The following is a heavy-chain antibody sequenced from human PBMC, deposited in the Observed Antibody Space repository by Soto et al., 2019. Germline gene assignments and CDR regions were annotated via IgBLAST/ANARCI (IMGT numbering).Heavy chain of an antibody. CDR1: GAALNSGNYY. D-gene: IGHD2-21*01. J-gene: IGHJ5*02. CDR3: ARLRIATNNYKWFDP. Sequence: SETLSLTCSVSGAALNSGNYYWSWIRQVPGKGLEWIGHIYVTGAVDYNPSLRNRITISQDTSERQFSLNLRLVTAADTAVYYCARLRIATNNYKWFDPWGQGTLVTVSS. V-gene: IGHV4-31*03. CDR2: IYVTGAV.